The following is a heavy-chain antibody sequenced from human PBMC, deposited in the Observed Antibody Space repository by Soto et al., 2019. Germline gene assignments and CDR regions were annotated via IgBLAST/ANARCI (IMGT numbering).Heavy chain of an antibody. D-gene: IGHD4-4*01. CDR2: IHYSGST. V-gene: IGHV4-59*08. CDR1: GGSITGYY. J-gene: IGHJ5*02. Sequence: SETLSLTCTVSGGSITGYYWSWIRQPPGKGPEWIGNIHYSGSTNYNPSLKSRVTISVDTSKNQFSLRLSSETAAETAVYYCARHSYYSNPLRFDPWGQGTLVTVS. CDR3: ARHSYYSNPLRFDP.